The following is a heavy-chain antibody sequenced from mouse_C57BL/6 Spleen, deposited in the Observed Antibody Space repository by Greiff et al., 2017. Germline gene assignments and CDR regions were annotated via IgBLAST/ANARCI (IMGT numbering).Heavy chain of an antibody. Sequence: EVQVVESGAGLVKPGGSLKLSCAASGFTFSSYAMSWVRQTPEKRLEWVAYISSGGDYIYYADNVKGRFTISRDNARNTLYLQMSSLKSDDTAMYYCTRDVSFAYWGQGTLVTVSA. CDR1: GFTFSSYA. CDR3: TRDVSFAY. CDR2: ISSGGDYI. J-gene: IGHJ3*01. V-gene: IGHV5-9-1*02.